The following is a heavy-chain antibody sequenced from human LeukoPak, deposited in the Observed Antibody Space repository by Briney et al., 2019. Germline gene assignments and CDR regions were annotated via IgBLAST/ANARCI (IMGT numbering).Heavy chain of an antibody. CDR1: GFTFSSYG. CDR2: ISYDGSNK. J-gene: IGHJ6*02. V-gene: IGHV3-30*18. Sequence: GGSLRLSRAASGFTFSSYGMHWVRQAPGKGLEWVAVISYDGSNKYYADSVKGRFTISRDNSKNTLYLQMNSLRAEDTAVYYCAKDRVRAYYYYGMDVWGQGTTVTVSS. CDR3: AKDRVRAYYYYGMDV.